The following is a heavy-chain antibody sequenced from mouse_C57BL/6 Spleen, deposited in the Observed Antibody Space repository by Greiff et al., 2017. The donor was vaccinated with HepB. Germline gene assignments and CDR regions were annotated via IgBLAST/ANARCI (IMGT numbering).Heavy chain of an antibody. Sequence: DVKLVESGPGLVKPSQSLSLTCSVTGYSITSGYYWNWIRQFPGNKLEWMGYISYDGSNNYNPSLKNRISITRDTSKNQFFLKLNSVTTEDTATYYCARPYGSSGWYFDVWGTGTTVTVSS. CDR1: GYSITSGYY. D-gene: IGHD1-1*01. CDR3: ARPYGSSGWYFDV. CDR2: ISYDGSN. J-gene: IGHJ1*03. V-gene: IGHV3-6*01.